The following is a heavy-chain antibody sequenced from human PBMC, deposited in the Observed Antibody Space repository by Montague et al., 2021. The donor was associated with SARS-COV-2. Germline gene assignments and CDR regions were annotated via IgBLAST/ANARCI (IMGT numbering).Heavy chain of an antibody. CDR3: ARVVTYAFDV. J-gene: IGHJ3*01. D-gene: IGHD4-11*01. Sequence: SLRLSCAASGFTVSSNYMGWVRQAPGKGLEWVSVIYSDVSTYYAXSVKGRFTISRDNSKNTLYLQMNSLRAEDTAVYYCARVVTYAFDVWGQGTMVTVSS. CDR2: IYSDVST. V-gene: IGHV3-66*01. CDR1: GFTVSSNY.